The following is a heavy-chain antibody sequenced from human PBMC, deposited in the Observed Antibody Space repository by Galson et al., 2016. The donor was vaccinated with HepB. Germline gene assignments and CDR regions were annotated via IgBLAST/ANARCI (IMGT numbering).Heavy chain of an antibody. D-gene: IGHD2-15*01. CDR2: ISGTGDTT. CDR3: AKGLESGGSCNDY. CDR1: GFTFYNYA. V-gene: IGHV3-23*01. Sequence: SLRLSCAASGFTFYNYAMSWVRQAPGQGLEWVAAISGTGDTTYYADSVKGRFTISKDNSNNTLYLHMDSLRVEDTAVYFCAKGLESGGSCNDYWGQGTLVTVSS. J-gene: IGHJ4*02.